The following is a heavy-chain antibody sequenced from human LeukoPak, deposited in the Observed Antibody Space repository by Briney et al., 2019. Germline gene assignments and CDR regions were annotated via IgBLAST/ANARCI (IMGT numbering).Heavy chain of an antibody. CDR3: AREEYYYDSSGIAANAFDI. Sequence: SETLSLTCTVSGGSISSYYWSWIRQPPGKGLEWIGYIYYSGSTNYNPSLKSRVTISVDTSKNQFSLKLSSVTAADTAVYYCAREEYYYDSSGIAANAFDIWGQGTMVTVSS. J-gene: IGHJ3*02. CDR1: GGSISSYY. D-gene: IGHD3-22*01. V-gene: IGHV4-59*12. CDR2: IYYSGST.